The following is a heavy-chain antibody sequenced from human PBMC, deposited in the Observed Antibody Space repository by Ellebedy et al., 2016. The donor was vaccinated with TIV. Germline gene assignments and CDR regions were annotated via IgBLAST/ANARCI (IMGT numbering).Heavy chain of an antibody. Sequence: MPSETLSLTCTVSGGSISSSSYYWGWIRRPPGKGLEWIGSAYFSGRTNYNASLKSLVTLAVDTAKNQFSLKMTSVTAADTAVYYCARRVGGGDYSWFDPWGQGILVTVSS. CDR2: AYFSGRT. CDR3: ARRVGGGDYSWFDP. CDR1: GGSISSSSYY. J-gene: IGHJ5*02. V-gene: IGHV4-39*01. D-gene: IGHD2-21*02.